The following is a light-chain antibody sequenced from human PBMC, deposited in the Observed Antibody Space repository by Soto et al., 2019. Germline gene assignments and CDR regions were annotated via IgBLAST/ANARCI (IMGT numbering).Light chain of an antibody. V-gene: IGKV3-20*01. CDR3: QQYGSSIQT. CDR1: LSVYSS. CDR2: AAS. Sequence: DIVMTQSPATLSVSPGERATLSCRASLSVYSSLAWYQQRPGQAPRLLIYAASIRATGVPARFSGSGSGTDFTLTISRLEPEDFAVYYCQQYGSSIQTFGQGTKVDIK. J-gene: IGKJ1*01.